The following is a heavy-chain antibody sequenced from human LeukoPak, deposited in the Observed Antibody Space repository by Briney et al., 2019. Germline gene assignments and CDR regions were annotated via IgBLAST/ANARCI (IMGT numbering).Heavy chain of an antibody. D-gene: IGHD3-10*01. CDR1: GGSISSYY. Sequence: SETLSLTCTVSGGSISSYYWSWIRQPAGKGLEWIGRIYTSGSTNYNPSLKSRVTMSVDTSKNQFSLKLSSVTAADTAVYYCARGFMVRGDTDAFDIWGQGTMVTVSS. CDR3: ARGFMVRGDTDAFDI. CDR2: IYTSGST. J-gene: IGHJ3*02. V-gene: IGHV4-4*07.